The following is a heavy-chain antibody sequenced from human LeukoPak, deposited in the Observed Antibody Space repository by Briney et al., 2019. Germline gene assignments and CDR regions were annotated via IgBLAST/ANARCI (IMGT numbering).Heavy chain of an antibody. CDR3: ASWEVGATTGNWFDP. CDR2: INPNSGGT. D-gene: IGHD1-26*01. CDR1: GYTFTGYY. J-gene: IGHJ5*02. Sequence: ASVKVSCKASGYTFTGYYMHWVRQAPGQGLEWTGRINPNSGGTNYAQKFQGRVTMTRDTSISTAYMELSRLRSDDTAVYYCASWEVGATTGNWFDPWGQGTLVTVSS. V-gene: IGHV1-2*06.